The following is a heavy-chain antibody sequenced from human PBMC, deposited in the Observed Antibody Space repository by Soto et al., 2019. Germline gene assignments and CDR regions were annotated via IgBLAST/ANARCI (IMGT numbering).Heavy chain of an antibody. J-gene: IGHJ4*02. V-gene: IGHV3-48*03. CDR3: VRVAYYYYDSSGYHCFDY. Sequence: GGSLRLSCAASGFTFSSYEMNWVRQAPGKGLEWVSYISSSGSTIYYADSVKGRFTISRDNAKNSLYLQMNSLRAEDTAVYYCVRVAYYYYDSSGYHCFDYWGQGTLVTVYS. D-gene: IGHD3-22*01. CDR2: ISSSGSTI. CDR1: GFTFSSYE.